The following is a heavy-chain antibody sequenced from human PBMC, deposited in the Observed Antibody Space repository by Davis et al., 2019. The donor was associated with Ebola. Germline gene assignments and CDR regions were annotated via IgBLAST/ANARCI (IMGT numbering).Heavy chain of an antibody. Sequence: PGGSLRLSCAASGFTFSSYAMHWVRQAPGKGLEWVAVISYDGSNKYYADSVKGRFTISRDNSKNTLYLQMNSLRAEDTAVYYCARDLAAAGRYYYYYMDVWGKGTTVTVSS. J-gene: IGHJ6*03. CDR2: ISYDGSNK. CDR1: GFTFSSYA. D-gene: IGHD6-13*01. CDR3: ARDLAAAGRYYYYYMDV. V-gene: IGHV3-30-3*01.